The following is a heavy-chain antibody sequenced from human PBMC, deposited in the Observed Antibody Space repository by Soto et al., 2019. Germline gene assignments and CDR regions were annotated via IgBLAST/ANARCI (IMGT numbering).Heavy chain of an antibody. V-gene: IGHV3-23*01. CDR3: AKDGYSSSWYAVGYFDY. CDR2: ISGSGGST. Sequence: PGGSLRLSCAASGFTFSSYAMSWVRQAPGKGLEWVSAISGSGGSTYYADSVKGRFTISRDNSKNTLYLQMNSLRAEDTAVYYCAKDGYSSSWYAVGYFDYWGQGTLVTVSS. D-gene: IGHD6-13*01. CDR1: GFTFSSYA. J-gene: IGHJ4*02.